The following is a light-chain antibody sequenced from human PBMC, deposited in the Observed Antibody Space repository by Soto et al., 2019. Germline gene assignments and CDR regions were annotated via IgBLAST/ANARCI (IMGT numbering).Light chain of an antibody. Sequence: QSALTQPRSVSGSPGQSVTISCTGTSSDVGGYNYVSWYQHHPGKAPKLIIYDVTKRPSGVPDRFSGSKSGNTASLTISGLQSDDEADYYCCSFVDTGTYLFGSGTKVTVL. CDR1: SSDVGGYNY. CDR3: CSFVDTGTYL. J-gene: IGLJ1*01. CDR2: DVT. V-gene: IGLV2-11*01.